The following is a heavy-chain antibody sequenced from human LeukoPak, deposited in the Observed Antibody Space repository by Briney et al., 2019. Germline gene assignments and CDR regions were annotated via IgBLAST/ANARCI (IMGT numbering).Heavy chain of an antibody. Sequence: SVKVSCKASGYTFSSYAISWVRQAPGQGLEWMGGIIPIFGTANYAQKFQGRVAITADESTSTAYMELSSLRSEDTAVYYCAREDKYCSSTSCQGGAFDIWGQGTMVTVSS. D-gene: IGHD2-2*01. CDR3: AREDKYCSSTSCQGGAFDI. J-gene: IGHJ3*02. CDR1: GYTFSSYA. CDR2: IIPIFGTA. V-gene: IGHV1-69*13.